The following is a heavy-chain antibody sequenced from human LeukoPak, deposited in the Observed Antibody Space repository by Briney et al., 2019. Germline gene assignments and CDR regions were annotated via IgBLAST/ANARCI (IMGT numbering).Heavy chain of an antibody. Sequence: PGASLRLSCAASGVTFSSYAMSWVRQAPGKGLEWVAVISGSGGNTYYADSVKGRFTISRDNSKNTLYLQMNSLRAEDTAIYYCAKDGKGAPVAGTGYFDYWGQGTLVTVSS. CDR1: GVTFSSYA. D-gene: IGHD6-19*01. CDR3: AKDGKGAPVAGTGYFDY. J-gene: IGHJ4*02. CDR2: ISGSGGNT. V-gene: IGHV3-23*01.